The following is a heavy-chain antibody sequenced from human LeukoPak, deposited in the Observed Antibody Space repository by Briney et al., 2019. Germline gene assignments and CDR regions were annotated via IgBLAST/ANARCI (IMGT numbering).Heavy chain of an antibody. CDR1: GFTLSDYV. J-gene: IGHJ4*02. CDR3: ARDFDIMTGYSVFDY. D-gene: IGHD3-9*01. V-gene: IGHV3-30*04. CDR2: MSHDGSNE. Sequence: GKSLRLSCAASGFTLSDYVIYWVRQAPGKGLEWVAVMSHDGSNEEYADSVKGRFTISRDNSKKTLYLQMNSLRPDDTAMYYCARDFDIMTGYSVFDYWGRGTLVTVSS.